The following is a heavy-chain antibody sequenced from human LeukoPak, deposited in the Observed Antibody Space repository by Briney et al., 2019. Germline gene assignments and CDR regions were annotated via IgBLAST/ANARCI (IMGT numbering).Heavy chain of an antibody. CDR3: ARHRVGAGTRFDY. J-gene: IGHJ4*02. D-gene: IGHD1-26*01. CDR1: GGSISSYY. CDR2: IYTSGST. V-gene: IGHV4-4*09. Sequence: SETLSLTCTVSGGSISSYYWSWIRQPPGKGLEWIGYIYTSGSTNYNPSLKSRVTISVDTSKNQFSLKLSSVTAADTAVYYCARHRVGAGTRFDYWGQGTLVTVSS.